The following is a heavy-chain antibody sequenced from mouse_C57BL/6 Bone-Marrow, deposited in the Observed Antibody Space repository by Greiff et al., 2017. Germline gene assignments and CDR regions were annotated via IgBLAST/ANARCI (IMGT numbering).Heavy chain of an antibody. D-gene: IGHD2-12*01. J-gene: IGHJ3*01. Sequence: EVKLQQSGTVLARPGASVKMSCKTSGYTFTSYWMHWVKQRPGQGLEWIGAIYPGNSDTRYNQKFKGKAKMTAVTSASTAYMELSSLTNEDSAFYYCTPYAYVYDSFAYWGQGTLVTVSA. CDR1: GYTFTSYW. CDR3: TPYAYVYDSFAY. V-gene: IGHV1-5*01. CDR2: IYPGNSDT.